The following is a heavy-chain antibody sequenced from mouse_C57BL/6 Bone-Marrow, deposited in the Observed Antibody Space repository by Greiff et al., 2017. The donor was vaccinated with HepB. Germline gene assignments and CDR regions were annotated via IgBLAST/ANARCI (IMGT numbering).Heavy chain of an antibody. Sequence: QVQLQQPGAELVRPGSSVKLSCKASGYTFTSYWMHWVKQRPIQGLEWIGNIDPSDSETHYNQKFKDKATLTVDKSSSTAYMQLSSLTSEDSAVYYCARDTTVAAPYYFDYWGQGTTLTVSS. CDR2: IDPSDSET. V-gene: IGHV1-52*01. CDR3: ARDTTVAAPYYFDY. J-gene: IGHJ2*01. D-gene: IGHD1-1*01. CDR1: GYTFTSYW.